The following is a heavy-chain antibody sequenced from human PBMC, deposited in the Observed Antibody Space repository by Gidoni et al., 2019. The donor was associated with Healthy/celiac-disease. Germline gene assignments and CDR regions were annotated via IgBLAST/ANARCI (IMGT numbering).Heavy chain of an antibody. D-gene: IGHD2-15*01. CDR3: ARLVGCSGGSCYSRLAVWFDP. V-gene: IGHV4-39*01. J-gene: IGHJ5*02. CDR1: GGSISSSSYY. Sequence: QLQLQESGPGLVKPSETLSLTCTVSGGSISSSSYYWGWLRQPPGKGLEWIGSIYYSGSTYYNPSLKSRVTISVDTSKNQFSLKLSSVTAADTAVYYCARLVGCSGGSCYSRLAVWFDPWGQGTLVTVSS. CDR2: IYYSGST.